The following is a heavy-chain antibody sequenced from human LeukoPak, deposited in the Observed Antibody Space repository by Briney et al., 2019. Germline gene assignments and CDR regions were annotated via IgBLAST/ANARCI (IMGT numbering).Heavy chain of an antibody. D-gene: IGHD3-9*01. J-gene: IGHJ3*02. CDR3: AKSSLLRYFDWLPPNYFDI. CDR2: ISGSGGSGGST. CDR1: GFTFSSYE. V-gene: IGHV3-23*01. Sequence: GGSLRLSCAASGFTFSSYEMNWVRQAPGKGLEWVSAISGSGGSGGSTYYADSVKGRFTISRDNSKNTLYLQMNSLRAEDTAVYYCAKSSLLRYFDWLPPNYFDIWGQGTMVTVSS.